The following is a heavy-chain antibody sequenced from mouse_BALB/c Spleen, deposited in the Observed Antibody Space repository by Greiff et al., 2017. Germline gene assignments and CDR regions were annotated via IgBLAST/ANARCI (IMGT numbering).Heavy chain of an antibody. J-gene: IGHJ3*01. CDR1: GFNIKDTY. D-gene: IGHD2-4*01. CDR3: AIDYDGSWFAY. V-gene: IGHV14-3*02. CDR2: IDPANGNT. Sequence: EVQLQQSGAELVKPGASVKLSCTASGFNIKDTYMHWVKQRPEQGLEWIGRIDPANGNTKYDPKFQGKATITADTSSNTAYLQLSSLTSEDTAVYYCAIDYDGSWFAYWGQGTLVTVSA.